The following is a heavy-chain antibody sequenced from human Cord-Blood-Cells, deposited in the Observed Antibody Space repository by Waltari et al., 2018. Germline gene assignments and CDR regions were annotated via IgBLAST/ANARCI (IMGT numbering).Heavy chain of an antibody. V-gene: IGHV4-39*01. D-gene: IGHD7-27*01. CDR2: IYYSVST. J-gene: IGHJ3*02. CDR3: ADWGSEYDAFDI. Sequence: QLQLQESGPGLVKPSETLSLTCTVSGGSISSSSYYWGWIRQPPGKGLEWIGSIYYSVSTYYNPALKSRVTTSVDTSKTQFSLKLSSVTAADTAVYYCADWGSEYDAFDIWGQGTMVTVSS. CDR1: GGSISSSSYY.